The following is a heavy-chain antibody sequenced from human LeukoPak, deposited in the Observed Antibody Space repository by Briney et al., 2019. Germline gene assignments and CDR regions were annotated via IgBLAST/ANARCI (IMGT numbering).Heavy chain of an antibody. V-gene: IGHV3-53*01. D-gene: IGHD4/OR15-4a*01. J-gene: IGHJ4*02. CDR2: IYSSVT. CDR1: GFTVSSNS. Sequence: PGGSLRLSCTVSGFTVSSNSMSWVRQAPGKGLEWDSFIYSSVTHYSDSVKGRFTISRDNSRNTLFLQMNSLRAEDTAVYYCARRAGAYSHPYDYWGQGTLVTVSS. CDR3: ARRAGAYSHPYDY.